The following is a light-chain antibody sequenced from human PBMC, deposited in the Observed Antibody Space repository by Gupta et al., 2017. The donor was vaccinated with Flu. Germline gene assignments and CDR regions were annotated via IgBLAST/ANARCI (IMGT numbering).Light chain of an antibody. J-gene: IGKJ2*01. CDR3: QQYNNWPPYT. Sequence: EIVMTQSPATLSVSPGERATLSCRASQSVRSNLAWYQQKPGQTPRLLIYGASTRATGIPARFSGSGSGTEFTLTISRLQSEDFAVYYCQQYNNWPPYTFGQGTKVDIK. V-gene: IGKV3-15*01. CDR1: QSVRSN. CDR2: GAS.